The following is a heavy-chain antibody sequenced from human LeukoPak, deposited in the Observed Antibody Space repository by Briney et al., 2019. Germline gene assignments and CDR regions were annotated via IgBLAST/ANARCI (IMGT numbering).Heavy chain of an antibody. V-gene: IGHV1-18*01. Sequence: ASVKVSCKASGYTFTSYDINWVRQATGQGLEWMGWISAYNGNTNYAQKLQGRVTMTTDTSTSTGYMELRSLRSDDTAVYYCARDYGAGSYGDYWGQGTLVTVSS. J-gene: IGHJ4*02. CDR2: ISAYNGNT. D-gene: IGHD3-10*01. CDR1: GYTFTSYD. CDR3: ARDYGAGSYGDY.